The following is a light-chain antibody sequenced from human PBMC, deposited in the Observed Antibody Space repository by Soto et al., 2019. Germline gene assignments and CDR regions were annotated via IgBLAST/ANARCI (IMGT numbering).Light chain of an antibody. J-gene: IGLJ3*02. Sequence: QSVLTQPRSVSGSPGQSVTISCTGTSSDVGGYDYVSWYQQHPGKAPKLMIYDVSKWPSGVPDRSSASKSGNTASLTISGLQAEDEADYYCCSYSGSYTWVFGGGTKLTVL. CDR2: DVS. V-gene: IGLV2-11*01. CDR1: SSDVGGYDY. CDR3: CSYSGSYTWV.